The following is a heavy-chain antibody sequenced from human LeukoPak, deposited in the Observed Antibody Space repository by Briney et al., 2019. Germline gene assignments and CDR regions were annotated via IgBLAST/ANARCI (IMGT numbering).Heavy chain of an antibody. V-gene: IGHV4-34*01. D-gene: IGHD1-26*01. CDR3: AKDLFKYRGLGPTTRHYYYYMDV. Sequence: PSETLSLTCAVYSGSFSGYYWSWIRQPPGKGLEWIGEITHSGTTNYNPSLKSRVTISVDTSNKQFSLKLTSVTAADTAVYYCAKDLFKYRGLGPTTRHYYYYMDVWGKGTTVTVSS. CDR2: ITHSGTT. CDR1: SGSFSGYY. J-gene: IGHJ6*03.